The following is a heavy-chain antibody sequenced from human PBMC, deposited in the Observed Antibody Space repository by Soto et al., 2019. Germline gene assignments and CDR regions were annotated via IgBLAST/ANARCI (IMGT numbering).Heavy chain of an antibody. CDR2: TYYRSKWYD. CDR3: ARDQDGLDV. J-gene: IGHJ6*02. V-gene: IGHV6-1*01. Sequence: PSQTLSLTCAISGDSVSSNSAGWNWIRQSPSRGLEWLGRTYYRSKWYDDHAVSVKSRISINADTSKNQFSLQLNSVTPEDTAVYYCARDQDGLDVWGQGTTVTVSS. CDR1: GDSVSSNSAG.